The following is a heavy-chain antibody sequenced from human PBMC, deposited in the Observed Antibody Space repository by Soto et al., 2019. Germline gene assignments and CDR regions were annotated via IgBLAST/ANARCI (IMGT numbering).Heavy chain of an antibody. V-gene: IGHV4-59*01. D-gene: IGHD3-22*01. Sequence: PSETLSLACTVSGGSISSYYWSWIRQPPGKGLEWIGYIYYSGSTNYNPSLKSRVTISVDTSKNQFSLKLSSVTAADTAVYYCAKNPGFYCDSTHYDFANWGQGTLVTVSS. CDR1: GGSISSYY. J-gene: IGHJ4*02. CDR2: IYYSGST. CDR3: AKNPGFYCDSTHYDFAN.